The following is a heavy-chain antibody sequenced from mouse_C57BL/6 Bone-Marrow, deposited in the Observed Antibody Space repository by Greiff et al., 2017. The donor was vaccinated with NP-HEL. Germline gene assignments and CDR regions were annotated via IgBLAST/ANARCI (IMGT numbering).Heavy chain of an antibody. CDR2: IYPRSGNT. CDR1: GYTFTSYG. D-gene: IGHD1-1*01. Sequence: QVQLQQSGAELARPGASVKLSCKASGYTFTSYGISWVKQRTGQGLEWIGEIYPRSGNTYYNEKFKGKATLTADKSSSTAYMELRSLTSEDSAVYFCARARVGYYDYGSIFAYWGQGTLVTVSA. CDR3: ARARVGYYDYGSIFAY. J-gene: IGHJ3*01. V-gene: IGHV1-81*01.